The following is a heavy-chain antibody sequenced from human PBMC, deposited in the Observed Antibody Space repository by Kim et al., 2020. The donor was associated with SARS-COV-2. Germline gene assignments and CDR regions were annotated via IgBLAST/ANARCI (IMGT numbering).Heavy chain of an antibody. J-gene: IGHJ6*02. CDR2: INHSGST. D-gene: IGHD6-13*01. CDR3: ARGSYDIAAAESRDYYYYGMDV. V-gene: IGHV4-34*01. Sequence: SETLSLTCAVYGGSFSGYYWSWIRQPPGKGLEWIGEINHSGSTNYNPSLKSRVTISVDTSKNQFSLKLSSVTAADTAVYYCARGSYDIAAAESRDYYYYGMDVWGQGTTVTVSS. CDR1: GGSFSGYY.